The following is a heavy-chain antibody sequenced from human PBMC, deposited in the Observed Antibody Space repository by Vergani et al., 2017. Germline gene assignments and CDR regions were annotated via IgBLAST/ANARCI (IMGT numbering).Heavy chain of an antibody. V-gene: IGHV3-9*01. Sequence: EVQLVESGGGLVQPGRSLRLSCAASGFTFDDYAMHWVRQAPGKGLEWVSGISWNSGSIGYADSVKGRFTISRDNAKNSLYLQMNSLRAEDTALYYCSKTSRGWDPFDYWGQGTLVTVSS. CDR1: GFTFDDYA. CDR3: SKTSRGWDPFDY. J-gene: IGHJ4*02. CDR2: ISWNSGSI. D-gene: IGHD6-19*01.